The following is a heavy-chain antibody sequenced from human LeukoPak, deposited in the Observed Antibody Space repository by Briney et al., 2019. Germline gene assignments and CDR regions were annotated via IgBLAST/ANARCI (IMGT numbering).Heavy chain of an antibody. CDR3: AHSGYSGYDWVDYFDY. V-gene: IGHV2-5*02. CDR1: GFSLSTSGVG. D-gene: IGHD5-12*01. CDR2: IYWDDDK. Sequence: SGPTLVKPTQTLTLTCTFSGFSLSTSGVGVGWIRQPPGKALEWLALIYWDDDKRYSPSLKSRLTITKDTSKNQVVLTMTNMDPVDTATYYCAHSGYSGYDWVDYFDYWGQGTLVTVSS. J-gene: IGHJ4*02.